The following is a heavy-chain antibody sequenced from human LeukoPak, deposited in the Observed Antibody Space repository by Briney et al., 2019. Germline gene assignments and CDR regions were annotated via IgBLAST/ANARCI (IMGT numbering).Heavy chain of an antibody. D-gene: IGHD1-1*01. V-gene: IGHV4-59*01. CDR2: VDHTGST. J-gene: IGHJ6*03. CDR1: DDSITMYY. Sequence: SDTLSLTCSVSDDSITMYYWTWIRQPPGKGLEWIGYVDHTGSTNFNPSLNGRVSISRDTTKNLFSLRLRSVTAADTAVYFCARGRVSSSTWYSTYYSYFYMDVWGKGTTVTISS. CDR3: ARGRVSSSTWYSTYYSYFYMDV.